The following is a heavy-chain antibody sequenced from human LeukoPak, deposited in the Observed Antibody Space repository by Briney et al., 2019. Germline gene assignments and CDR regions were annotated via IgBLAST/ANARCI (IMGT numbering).Heavy chain of an antibody. Sequence: PGGSLRLSCAASGFTFSSYSMNWVRQAPGKGLEWVSSISSSSSYIYYADSVKGRFTISRDNAKNTLYLQMNSLRAEDTAVYYCARMVYCGGDCQKFDPWGQGTLVTVSS. J-gene: IGHJ5*02. D-gene: IGHD2-21*02. CDR1: GFTFSSYS. CDR3: ARMVYCGGDCQKFDP. V-gene: IGHV3-21*04. CDR2: ISSSSSYI.